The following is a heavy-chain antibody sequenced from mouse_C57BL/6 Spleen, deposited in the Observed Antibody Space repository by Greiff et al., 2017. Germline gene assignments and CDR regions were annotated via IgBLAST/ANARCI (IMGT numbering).Heavy chain of an antibody. D-gene: IGHD1-1*01. J-gene: IGHJ1*03. V-gene: IGHV1-4*01. CDR1: GYTFTSYT. Sequence: VQLQQSGAELARPGASVKMSCKASGYTFTSYTMHWVKQRPGQGLEWIGYINPSSGYTKYNQKFKDKATLTADKSSSTAYMQLSSLTSEDSAVYYCARSPFITTVVAHWYFDVWGTGTTVTVSS. CDR3: ARSPFITTVVAHWYFDV. CDR2: INPSSGYT.